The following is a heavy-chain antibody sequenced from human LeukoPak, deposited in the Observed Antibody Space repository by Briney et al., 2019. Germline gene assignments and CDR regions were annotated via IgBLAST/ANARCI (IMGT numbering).Heavy chain of an antibody. CDR2: ISAYNGNT. J-gene: IGHJ4*02. Sequence: GASVKVSCKASGYTFTSYGISWVRQAPGQGLEWMGWISAYNGNTNYAQKLQGRVTMTTDTSTSTAYMELRSLRSDDTAVYYCAREYDYYDSSGYSPYWGQGTLVTVSS. V-gene: IGHV1-18*01. CDR3: AREYDYYDSSGYSPY. D-gene: IGHD3-22*01. CDR1: GYTFTSYG.